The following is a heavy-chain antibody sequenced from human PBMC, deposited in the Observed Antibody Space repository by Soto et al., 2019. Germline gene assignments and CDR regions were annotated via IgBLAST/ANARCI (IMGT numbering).Heavy chain of an antibody. Sequence: QITLKESGPTLVKPTQTLTLTCTFSGFSLSTSGVGVGWIRQPPGKALEWLALIYWDDDKRYSPSLKSRLTIPKDTSKNQVVLTMTNMDPVDTATYYCAHTLGVRGVNYYYYYMDVWGKGTTVTVSS. J-gene: IGHJ6*03. CDR1: GFSLSTSGVG. D-gene: IGHD3-10*01. V-gene: IGHV2-5*02. CDR2: IYWDDDK. CDR3: AHTLGVRGVNYYYYYMDV.